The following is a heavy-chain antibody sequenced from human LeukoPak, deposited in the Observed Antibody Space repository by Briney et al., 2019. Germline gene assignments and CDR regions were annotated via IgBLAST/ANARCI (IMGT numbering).Heavy chain of an antibody. D-gene: IGHD2-8*01. Sequence: ASVKVSCKASGYTFIDYYVYWLRQAPGQGLEWMGWINPKSGNTDYSQKFQGRVTMTRDMSVTTVYMELSSLQSDDTAVFYCARGAPLFESNADHFHYWGQGTLVTVSS. CDR3: ARGAPLFESNADHFHY. CDR1: GYTFIDYY. J-gene: IGHJ4*02. V-gene: IGHV1-2*02. CDR2: INPKSGNT.